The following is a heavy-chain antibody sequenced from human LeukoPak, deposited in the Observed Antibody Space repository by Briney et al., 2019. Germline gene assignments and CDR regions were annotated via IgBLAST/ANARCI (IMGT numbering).Heavy chain of an antibody. CDR3: EXXIAXATKGGWFDT. V-gene: IGHV1-8*02. CDR2: MNPNSGNT. J-gene: IGHJ5*02. Sequence: ASVKVSCKASGYTFTGYYMHWVRQAPGQGLEWMGWMNPNSGNTGYAQKFQGRVTMTRNTSISTAYMELSSLRSEDKALYYCEXXIAXATKGGWFDTWGQGTPVTVSS. D-gene: IGHD1-26*01. CDR1: GYTFTGYY.